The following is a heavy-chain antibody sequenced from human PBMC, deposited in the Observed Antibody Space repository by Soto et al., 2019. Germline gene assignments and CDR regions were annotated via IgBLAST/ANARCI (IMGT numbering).Heavy chain of an antibody. D-gene: IGHD6-19*01. CDR1: GFTFSSYD. CDR3: ARAITPLAVADGPYYYYYGMDV. J-gene: IGHJ6*02. Sequence: RGGSLRLSCAASGFTFSSYDMHWVRQATGKGLEWVSAIGTAGDTYYPGSVKGRFTISRENAKNSLYLQMNSLRAEDTAVYYCARAITPLAVADGPYYYYYGMDVWGQGTTVTVSS. CDR2: IGTAGDT. V-gene: IGHV3-13*01.